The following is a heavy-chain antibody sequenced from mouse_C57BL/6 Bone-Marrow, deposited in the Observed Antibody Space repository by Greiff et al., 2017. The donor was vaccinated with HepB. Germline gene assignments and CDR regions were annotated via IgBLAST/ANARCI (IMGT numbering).Heavy chain of an antibody. Sequence: EVKLMESGGGLVKPGGSLKLSCAASGFTFSDYGMHWVRQAPEKGLEWVAYISSGSSTIYYADTVKGRFTISRDNAKNTLFLQMTSLRSEDTAMYYCALWLVYWGQGTTLTVSS. CDR3: ALWLVY. D-gene: IGHD2-2*01. CDR2: ISSGSSTI. V-gene: IGHV5-17*01. CDR1: GFTFSDYG. J-gene: IGHJ2*01.